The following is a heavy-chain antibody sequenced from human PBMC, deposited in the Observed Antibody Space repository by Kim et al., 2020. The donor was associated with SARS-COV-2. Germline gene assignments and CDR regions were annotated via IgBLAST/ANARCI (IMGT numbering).Heavy chain of an antibody. J-gene: IGHJ5*02. Sequence: SETLSLTCAVSGGSISSSNWWSWVRQPPGKGLEWIGEIYHSGSTNYNPSLKSRVTISVDKSKNQFSLKLSSVTAADTAVYYCARDGRTFSMVRGVCWFDPWGQGTLVTVSS. CDR1: GGSISSSNW. V-gene: IGHV4-4*02. D-gene: IGHD3-10*01. CDR3: ARDGRTFSMVRGVCWFDP. CDR2: IYHSGST.